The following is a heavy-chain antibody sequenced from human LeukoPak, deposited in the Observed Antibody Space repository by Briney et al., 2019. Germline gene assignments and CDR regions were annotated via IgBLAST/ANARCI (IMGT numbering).Heavy chain of an antibody. D-gene: IGHD3-16*01. CDR3: ATGGGIMPGAFDI. V-gene: IGHV1-24*01. CDR1: GYTLTELS. CDR2: FDPEGGET. Sequence: GASVKVSCKVSGYTLTELSMHWVRQAPGKELEWMGGFDPEGGETIYAQKFQGRVTMTEDTSTDTAYMELSSLRSEDTAVYYCATGGGIMPGAFDIWGQGTMVTVSS. J-gene: IGHJ3*02.